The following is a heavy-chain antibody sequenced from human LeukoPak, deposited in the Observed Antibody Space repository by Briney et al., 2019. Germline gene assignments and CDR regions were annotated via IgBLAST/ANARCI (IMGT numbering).Heavy chain of an antibody. CDR1: GYTFTSYW. Sequence: ASVKVSCKASGYTFTSYWIQWVRQAPGQGLEWMALINANDGSTAYAHKFQGRVTMTRDTSTGTVYMDLSSLTSEDTAVYYCARAPRNSSTMLDYWGQGTLVTVSS. D-gene: IGHD6-13*01. CDR3: ARAPRNSSTMLDY. V-gene: IGHV1-46*01. CDR2: INANDGST. J-gene: IGHJ4*02.